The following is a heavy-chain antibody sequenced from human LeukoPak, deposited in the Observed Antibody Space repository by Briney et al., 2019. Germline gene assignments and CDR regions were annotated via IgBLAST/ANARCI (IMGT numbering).Heavy chain of an antibody. CDR1: GYTFTGYY. CDR2: INPSGGST. CDR3: AREGPTAGRYTDY. Sequence: ASVKVSCKASGYTFTGYYIHWVRQPPGQGLEWMGIINPSGGSTTYAQNFQGRVTMTRDTSTSTVYMEMSSLRSEDTAVYYCAREGPTAGRYTDYWGQGTLVTVSS. D-gene: IGHD2-2*02. J-gene: IGHJ4*02. V-gene: IGHV1-46*01.